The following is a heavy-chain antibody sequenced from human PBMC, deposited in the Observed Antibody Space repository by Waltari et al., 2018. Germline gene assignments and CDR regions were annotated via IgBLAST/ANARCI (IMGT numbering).Heavy chain of an antibody. D-gene: IGHD3-10*01. CDR1: GGTFSSYA. CDR3: AGGSGSAIFDY. CDR2: IIPIVGKA. V-gene: IGHV1-69*02. J-gene: IGHJ4*02. Sequence: QVQLVQSGAEVKKPGSSVKVSCKASGGTFSSYAISWVRQAPGQGLEWMGRIIPIVGKANYAQKCQGRVTITADKSTSTAYRELSSLRSEDTAVYYCAGGSGSAIFDYWGQGTLVTVSS.